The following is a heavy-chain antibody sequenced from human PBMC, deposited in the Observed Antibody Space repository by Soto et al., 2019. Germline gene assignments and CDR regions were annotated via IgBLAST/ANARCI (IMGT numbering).Heavy chain of an antibody. CDR3: ARDQEGGGVDY. J-gene: IGHJ4*02. CDR2: INPSGCST. Sequence: ASVKVSCKASGYTFTSYYMHWVRQAPGQGLEWMGIINPSGCSTSYAQKFQGRVTMTRDTSTSTVYMELSSLRSEDTAVYYCARDQEGGGVDYWGQGTLVTVSS. V-gene: IGHV1-46*01. CDR1: GYTFTSYY. D-gene: IGHD2-21*01.